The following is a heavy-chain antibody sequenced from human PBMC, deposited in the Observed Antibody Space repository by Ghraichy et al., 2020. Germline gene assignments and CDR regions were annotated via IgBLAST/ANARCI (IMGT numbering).Heavy chain of an antibody. V-gene: IGHV2-70*01. D-gene: IGHD3-22*01. CDR3: ARMGSHYYDSSGYCTEYFQH. CDR1: GFSLSTSGMC. CDR2: IDWDDDK. J-gene: IGHJ1*01. Sequence: SGPTLVKPTQTLTLTCTFSGFSLSTSGMCVSWIRQPPGKALEWLALIDWDDDKYYSTSLKTRLTISKDTSKNQVVLTMTNMDPVDTATYYCARMGSHYYDSSGYCTEYFQHWGQGTLVTVSS.